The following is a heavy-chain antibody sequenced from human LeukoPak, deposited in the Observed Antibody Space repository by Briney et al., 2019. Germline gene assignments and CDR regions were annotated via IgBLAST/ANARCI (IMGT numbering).Heavy chain of an antibody. Sequence: SETLSLTCTVSGGSISSYYWSWIRQSAGKGLEWIGRVYTSGSTNYNASLQSRVTMSVDTSKNQFSLKLSSVTAAATAVYYCARDSRGSGSYYSDFDYWGQGTLVTVSS. CDR1: GGSISSYY. CDR3: ARDSRGSGSYYSDFDY. CDR2: VYTSGST. D-gene: IGHD3-10*01. J-gene: IGHJ4*02. V-gene: IGHV4-4*07.